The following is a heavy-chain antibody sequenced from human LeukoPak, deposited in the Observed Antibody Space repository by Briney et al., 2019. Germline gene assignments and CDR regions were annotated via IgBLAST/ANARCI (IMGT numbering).Heavy chain of an antibody. V-gene: IGHV1-46*01. Sequence: ASVKVSCKASGYTFTSYYMHWVRQAPGQGLEWMGIISPSGGTTNYAQKFQGRVTMTRDTPTSTVYMQLSSLKSEDTAVYYCARDRDYYDSGSYEYWGQGTLVTVSS. CDR1: GYTFTSYY. CDR2: ISPSGGTT. D-gene: IGHD3-10*01. J-gene: IGHJ4*02. CDR3: ARDRDYYDSGSYEY.